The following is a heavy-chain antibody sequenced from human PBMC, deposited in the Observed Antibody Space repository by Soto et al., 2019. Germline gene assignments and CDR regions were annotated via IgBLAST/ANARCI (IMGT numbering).Heavy chain of an antibody. CDR1: GGSIISFY. J-gene: IGHJ5*02. CDR2: IYTSGIT. D-gene: IGHD6-19*01. Sequence: PAETLSLTCTVSGGSIISFYCIFIRQPSVKGLEWIVRIYTSGITNYNPSVKSRVTLSVDTSKNQFSLKLRSVTAADTAVYYCARVGMVGTVLGSWFDAWSQGTLVTVSS. V-gene: IGHV4-4*07. CDR3: ARVGMVGTVLGSWFDA.